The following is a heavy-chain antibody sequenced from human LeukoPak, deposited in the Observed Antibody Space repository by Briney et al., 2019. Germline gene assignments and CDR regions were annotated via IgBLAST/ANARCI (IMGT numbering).Heavy chain of an antibody. CDR3: ARGGPSGSYLNY. CDR2: IRYDGSNK. J-gene: IGHJ4*02. V-gene: IGHV3-30*02. D-gene: IGHD1-26*01. CDR1: GFTFSSYG. Sequence: GGSLRLSCAASGFTFSSYGMHWVRQAPGKGLEWVAFIRYDGSNKYYADSVKGRFTISRDNSKNTLYLQMNSLRAEDTAVYYCARGGPSGSYLNYWGQGTLVTVSS.